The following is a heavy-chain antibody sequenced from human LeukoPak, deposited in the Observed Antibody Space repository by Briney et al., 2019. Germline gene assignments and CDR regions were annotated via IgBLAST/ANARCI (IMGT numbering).Heavy chain of an antibody. Sequence: PGGSLRLSCVVSGFTFSSHVMTWVRKAPGKGLEWVSSISITSTYIYYSDSVKGRFTISRDNAKNSMYLQMNSLRAEDTAVYYCARGDYGDYVLTDWGQGTLVTVSS. CDR1: GFTFSSHV. D-gene: IGHD4-17*01. CDR2: ISITSTYI. V-gene: IGHV3-21*01. J-gene: IGHJ1*01. CDR3: ARGDYGDYVLTD.